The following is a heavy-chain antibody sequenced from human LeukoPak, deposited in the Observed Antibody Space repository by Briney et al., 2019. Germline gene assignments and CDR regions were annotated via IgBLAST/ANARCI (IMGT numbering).Heavy chain of an antibody. J-gene: IGHJ4*02. CDR2: INPSGGST. D-gene: IGHD6-25*01. V-gene: IGHV1-46*01. CDR3: ARDVKGGYGQARGGFDY. Sequence: ASVKVSCKASGYTFTSYYMHWVRQAPGQGLEWMGIINPSGGSTSYAQKFQGRVTMTRDTSTSTVYMELSSLRSEDTAVYYCARDVKGGYGQARGGFDYWGQGTLVTVSS. CDR1: GYTFTSYY.